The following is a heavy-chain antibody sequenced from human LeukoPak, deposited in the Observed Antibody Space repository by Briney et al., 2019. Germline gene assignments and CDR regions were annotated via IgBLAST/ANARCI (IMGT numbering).Heavy chain of an antibody. CDR3: ARAGTTPNYYYYMDV. J-gene: IGHJ6*03. Sequence: SQTLSLTCTVSGGSISSGSCYWSWIRQPAGKGLEWIGRIYTSGSTNYNPSLKSRVTISVDTSKNQFSLKLSSVTAADTAVYYCARAGTTPNYYYYMDVWGKGTTVTVSS. V-gene: IGHV4-61*02. CDR1: GGSISSGSCY. CDR2: IYTSGST. D-gene: IGHD4-17*01.